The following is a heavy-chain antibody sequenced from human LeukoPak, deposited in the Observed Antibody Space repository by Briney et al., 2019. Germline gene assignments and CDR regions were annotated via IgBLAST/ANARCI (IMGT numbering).Heavy chain of an antibody. CDR1: GYTFTTLD. Sequence: ASVKISCKASGYTFTTLDINWVRQATGQGLEWRGWMNPNSGNTGYAQKFQGRVTITRNTSISTAYMELSSLRAEDTAVYYCARDPNGFGEGYFDYWGQGTLVTVSS. V-gene: IGHV1-8*03. D-gene: IGHD3-10*01. CDR3: ARDPNGFGEGYFDY. J-gene: IGHJ4*02. CDR2: MNPNSGNT.